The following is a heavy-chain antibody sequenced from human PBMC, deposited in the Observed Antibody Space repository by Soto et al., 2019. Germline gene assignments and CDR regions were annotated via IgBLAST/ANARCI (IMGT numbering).Heavy chain of an antibody. CDR2: ISTYNGNT. CDR1: GYTFTSYG. D-gene: IGHD3-10*01. CDR3: ARDTYGLFAS. J-gene: IGHJ4*02. Sequence: QVQLVQSGAEVKTPGASVKVSCKASGYTFTSYGINWVRQAPGPGLEWMGWISTYNGNTNYAQRLQGRVTMTTDTSTSTAYMKLRSLRSDDMAVYYCARDTYGLFASWGQGTLVTVSS. V-gene: IGHV1-18*03.